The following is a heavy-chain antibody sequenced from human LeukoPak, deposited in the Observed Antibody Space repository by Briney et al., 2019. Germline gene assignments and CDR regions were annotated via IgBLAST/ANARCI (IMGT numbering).Heavy chain of an antibody. J-gene: IGHJ4*02. CDR3: AREEMITFGGVIVTLSGYFDY. D-gene: IGHD3-16*02. CDR2: INPGNSNT. V-gene: IGHV1-46*01. CDR1: GYTFTTYY. Sequence: ASVKVSCKASGYTFTTYYIHWVRQAPDQGLEWMGIINPGNSNTVYAQKFQGRVTMTRDTSTGTVYMELFSLRSEDTAVFYCAREEMITFGGVIVTLSGYFDYWGQGTLVTVSS.